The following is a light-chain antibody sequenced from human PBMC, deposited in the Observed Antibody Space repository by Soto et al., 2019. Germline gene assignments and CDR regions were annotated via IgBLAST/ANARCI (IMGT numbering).Light chain of an antibody. V-gene: IGLV1-40*01. CDR2: GNS. Sequence: SVLTQPASLSGAPGQRVTISCTGSISNIGAGYDVHWYQQLPGTAPKLLIYGNSNRPSGVPDRFSGSKSGTSASLAITGLQAEDEADYYCQSYDSSLSGYVFGTGTKV. CDR3: QSYDSSLSGYV. J-gene: IGLJ1*01. CDR1: ISNIGAGYD.